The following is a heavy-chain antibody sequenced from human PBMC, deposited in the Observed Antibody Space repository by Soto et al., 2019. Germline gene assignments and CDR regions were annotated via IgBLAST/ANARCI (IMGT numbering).Heavy chain of an antibody. V-gene: IGHV6-1*01. Sequence: SQTLSLTCVVSGDSVSINSAGWNWIRQSPSRGLEWLGRTYYRSRWYYDYGASMKTRMAIKPDASKNQFSLQLNSVTPEDTAVYYCARDPTLGYGTDVWGQGTAVTVSS. CDR2: TYYRSRWYY. D-gene: IGHD3-22*01. CDR1: GDSVSINSAG. J-gene: IGHJ6*02. CDR3: ARDPTLGYGTDV.